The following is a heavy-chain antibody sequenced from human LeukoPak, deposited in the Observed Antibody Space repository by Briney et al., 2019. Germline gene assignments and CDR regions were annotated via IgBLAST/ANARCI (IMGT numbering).Heavy chain of an antibody. CDR2: IYYSGST. D-gene: IGHD6-6*01. Sequence: SETLSLTCTVSGGSISSSSYYWGWIRQPPGKGLEWIGSIYYSGSTYYNPSLKSRVTISVDTSKNQFSLKLSSVTAADTAVYYCARRKTSIAARRLGWFDPWGQGTLVTVSS. CDR1: GGSISSSSYY. J-gene: IGHJ5*02. V-gene: IGHV4-39*01. CDR3: ARRKTSIAARRLGWFDP.